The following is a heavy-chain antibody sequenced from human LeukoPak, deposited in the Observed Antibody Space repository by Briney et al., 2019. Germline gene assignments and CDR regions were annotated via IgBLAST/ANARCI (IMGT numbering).Heavy chain of an antibody. J-gene: IGHJ5*02. CDR2: IYYSGST. CDR1: GGSISSYY. Sequence: SSETLSLTCTVSGGSISSYYWSWIRQPPGKGLEWIGYIYYSGSTNYNPSLKSRVTISVDTSKNQFSLKLRSVTAADTGVYCCAVAAAGTLFDPWGQGTLVTVSS. V-gene: IGHV4-59*01. D-gene: IGHD6-13*01. CDR3: AVAAAGTLFDP.